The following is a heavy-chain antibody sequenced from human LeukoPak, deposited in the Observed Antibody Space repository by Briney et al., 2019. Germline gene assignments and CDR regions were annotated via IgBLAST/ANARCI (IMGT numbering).Heavy chain of an antibody. CDR3: ATGVITFGGVIVPPFDY. D-gene: IGHD3-16*02. V-gene: IGHV3-53*01. Sequence: GGSLRLSCAASGFTVSSNYMSWVRQAPGKGLEWVSVIYSGGSTYYADSVKGRFTISRDNSKNTLYLQMNSLRAEDTAVYYCATGVITFGGVIVPPFDYWGQGTLVTVSS. CDR1: GFTVSSNY. CDR2: IYSGGST. J-gene: IGHJ4*02.